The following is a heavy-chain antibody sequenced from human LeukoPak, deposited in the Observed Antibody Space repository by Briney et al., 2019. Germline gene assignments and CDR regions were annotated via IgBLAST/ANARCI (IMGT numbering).Heavy chain of an antibody. CDR2: ISAYNGNT. V-gene: IGHV1-18*01. D-gene: IGHD2-8*01. J-gene: IGHJ3*02. Sequence: ASVKVPCKASGYTFTTYGVNWVRPAPEQGREWMGWISAYNGNTNYAQNLQGRVTLTTDTSASTAYMELRSLRSDDTAVYYCARPVRSLYLYAFDIWGRGTMVTVSS. CDR3: ARPVRSLYLYAFDI. CDR1: GYTFTTYG.